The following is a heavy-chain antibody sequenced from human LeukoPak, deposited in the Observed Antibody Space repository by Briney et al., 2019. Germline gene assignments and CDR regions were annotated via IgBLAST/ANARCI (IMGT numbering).Heavy chain of an antibody. CDR1: GGSISSSSYY. CDR3: ASSRPFYDSSGYYYSFFY. J-gene: IGHJ4*02. CDR2: IYYSGST. D-gene: IGHD3-22*01. Sequence: SETLSLTCTVSGGSISSSSYYWGWIRQPPGKGLEWIGSIYYSGSTYYNPSLKSRVTISVDTSKNRFSLKLSSVTAADTAVYYCASSRPFYDSSGYYYSFFYWGQGTLVTVSS. V-gene: IGHV4-39*07.